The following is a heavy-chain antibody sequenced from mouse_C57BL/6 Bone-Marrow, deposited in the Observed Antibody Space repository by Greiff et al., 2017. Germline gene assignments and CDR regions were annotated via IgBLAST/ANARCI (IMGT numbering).Heavy chain of an antibody. V-gene: IGHV1-69*01. Sequence: VQLQQSGAELVMPGASVKLSCKASGYTFTSYWMHWVKQRPGQGLEWIGEIDPSDSYTNYNQKFKGKSTLTVDKSSSTAYMQLSSLTSEDSAVYYCARGGNWGQGTLVTVSA. CDR2: IDPSDSYT. CDR1: GYTFTSYW. CDR3: ARGGN. J-gene: IGHJ3*01.